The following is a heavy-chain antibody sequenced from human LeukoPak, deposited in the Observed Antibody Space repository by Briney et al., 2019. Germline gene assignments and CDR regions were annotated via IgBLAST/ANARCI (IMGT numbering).Heavy chain of an antibody. Sequence: SETLSLTCTVSGGSVSSGSYYWSWIRQPPGKGLEWIGYIYYSGSTNYNPSLKSRVTISVDTSKNQFSLKLSSVTAADTAVYYCARDLRSPGGNGGPHFDYWGQGTLVTVSS. V-gene: IGHV4-61*01. CDR2: IYYSGST. CDR3: ARDLRSPGGNGGPHFDY. CDR1: GGSVSSGSYY. D-gene: IGHD2-15*01. J-gene: IGHJ4*02.